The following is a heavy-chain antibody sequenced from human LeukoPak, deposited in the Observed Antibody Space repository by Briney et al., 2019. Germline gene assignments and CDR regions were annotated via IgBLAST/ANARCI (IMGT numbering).Heavy chain of an antibody. CDR3: ARTMATIPFDY. J-gene: IGHJ4*02. D-gene: IGHD5-24*01. CDR2: IYPGDSDT. V-gene: IGHV5-51*01. CDR1: GYSFTSYW. Sequence: GESLKISCKGSGYSFTSYWVGWVRQMPGKGLEWMGIIYPGDSDTRYSPSFQGQVTISADNSISTAYLQWSSLKASDTAIYYCARTMATIPFDYWGQGTLVTVSS.